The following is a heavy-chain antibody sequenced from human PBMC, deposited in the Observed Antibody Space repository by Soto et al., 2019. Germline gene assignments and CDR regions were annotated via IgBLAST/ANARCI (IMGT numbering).Heavy chain of an antibody. D-gene: IGHD4-17*01. V-gene: IGHV4-59*08. J-gene: IGHJ4*02. Sequence: QVQLQESGPGLVKPSETLSLTCTVSGGSISSYYWSWIRQPPGKGLEWIGYIYYSGSTNYNPSLKSRVTISVDTSKNQFSLKLSSVTAADTAVYYCARHVNYGDYFDYWGQGTLVTVSS. CDR3: ARHVNYGDYFDY. CDR2: IYYSGST. CDR1: GGSISSYY.